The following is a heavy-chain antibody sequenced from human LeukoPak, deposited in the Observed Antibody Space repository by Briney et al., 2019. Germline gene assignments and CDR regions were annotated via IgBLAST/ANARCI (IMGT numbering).Heavy chain of an antibody. CDR2: ISSNGGST. D-gene: IGHD4-17*01. CDR3: ARDGTQTTVTTEGAFDY. V-gene: IGHV3-64*04. J-gene: IGHJ4*02. Sequence: GGSLLLSCSSSGFTFSNYTMHWVRQAPGKGLEYVSSISSNGGSTYSADSEKGRFTISRDNSKNTLYLQMNSLRAEDTAVYYCARDGTQTTVTTEGAFDYWGQGTLVTVSS. CDR1: GFTFSNYT.